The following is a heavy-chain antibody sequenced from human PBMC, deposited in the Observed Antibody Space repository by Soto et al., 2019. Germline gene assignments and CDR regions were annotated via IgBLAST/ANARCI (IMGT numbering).Heavy chain of an antibody. V-gene: IGHV4-30-2*01. CDR1: GDSISNGGYS. CDR3: ARDSRSGYYLEF. Sequence: TLSLTCAVSGDSISNGGYSWNWIRQPPGKGLEWIGYIYHSGGTDYNPSLKSRVTITVDSSNNQFSLKLSSVTAADTAVYYCARDSRSGYYLEFWGQGTLVTVSS. CDR2: IYHSGGT. J-gene: IGHJ4*02. D-gene: IGHD3-22*01.